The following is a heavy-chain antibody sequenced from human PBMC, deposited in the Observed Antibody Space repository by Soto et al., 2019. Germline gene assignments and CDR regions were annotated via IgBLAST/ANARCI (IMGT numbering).Heavy chain of an antibody. CDR2: LCHSGST. Sequence: SETLSLTCAVSGFAFSSGFYWCWLRQPPGKGLEWVGSLCHSGSTYYNPSLASRVTISLDMSKNQLSLSLTSLTAADTAVYYCARGLYCSSANCPGSWFDPWGQGSLVTVSS. J-gene: IGHJ5*02. CDR1: GFAFSSGFY. D-gene: IGHD2-2*01. CDR3: ARGLYCSSANCPGSWFDP. V-gene: IGHV4-38-2*01.